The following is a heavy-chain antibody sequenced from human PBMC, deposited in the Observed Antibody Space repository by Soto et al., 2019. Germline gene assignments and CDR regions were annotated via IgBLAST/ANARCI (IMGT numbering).Heavy chain of an antibody. CDR2: IYYSGST. V-gene: IGHV4-59*01. CDR1: GGSISSYY. Sequence: QVQLQESGPGLVKPSETLSLTCTVSGGSISSYYWSWIRQPPGKGLEWIGYIYYSGSTNYNPSLKSRVTISVDTSKNQFSLKLSSVTAADTAVYYCARRAGYSSSWYTDWGQGTLVTVSS. J-gene: IGHJ4*02. CDR3: ARRAGYSSSWYTD. D-gene: IGHD6-13*01.